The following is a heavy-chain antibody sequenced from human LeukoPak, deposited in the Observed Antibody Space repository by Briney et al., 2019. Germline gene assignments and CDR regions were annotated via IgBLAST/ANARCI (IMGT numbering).Heavy chain of an antibody. CDR3: ARDWSYGGNSAIKY. CDR1: GFTFSSYA. J-gene: IGHJ4*02. CDR2: ISGSGGST. D-gene: IGHD4-17*01. Sequence: GGSLRLSCAASGFTFSSYAMSWVRQAPGKGLEWVSAISGSGGSTYYADSVKGRFTISRDNSKNTLYLQMNSLRAEDTAVYYCARDWSYGGNSAIKYWGQGTLVTVSS. V-gene: IGHV3-23*01.